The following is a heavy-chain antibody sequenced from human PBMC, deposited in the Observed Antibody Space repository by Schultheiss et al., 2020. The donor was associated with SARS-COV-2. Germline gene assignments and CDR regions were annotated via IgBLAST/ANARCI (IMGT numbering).Heavy chain of an antibody. CDR3: AREGKGVGAASAFDI. CDR1: RYTFTGYY. Sequence: ASVKVSCQASRYTFTGYYMHWVRQAPGQGLEWMGWINPNSGGTNYAQKFQGWVTMTRDTSISTAYMELSRLRSDDTAVYYCAREGKGVGAASAFDIWGQGTMVTVSS. CDR2: INPNSGGT. D-gene: IGHD1-26*01. J-gene: IGHJ3*02. V-gene: IGHV1-2*04.